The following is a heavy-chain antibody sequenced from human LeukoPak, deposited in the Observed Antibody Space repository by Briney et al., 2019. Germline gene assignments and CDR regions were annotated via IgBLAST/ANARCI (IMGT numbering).Heavy chain of an antibody. J-gene: IGHJ2*01. CDR3: ARDQNGDWYSDL. CDR1: GGSISSGNYY. V-gene: IGHV4-31*03. CDR2: IYYSGST. Sequence: SETLSLTCTVSGGSISSGNYYWNWIRQHPGKGLEWIGYIYYSGSTHYNPSLRSRVTMSVDTSENQFSLKLSSVTAADTAVYYCARDQNGDWYSDLWGRGTLVTVSS. D-gene: IGHD2-8*01.